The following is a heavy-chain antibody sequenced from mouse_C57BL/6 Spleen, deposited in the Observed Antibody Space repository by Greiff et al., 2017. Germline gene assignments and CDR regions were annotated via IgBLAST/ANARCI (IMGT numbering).Heavy chain of an antibody. J-gene: IGHJ4*01. V-gene: IGHV1-80*01. Sequence: VQLQQSGAELVKPGASVKISCKASGYAFSSYWMNWVKQRPGQGLEWIGQIYPGDGDTNYNGKFKGKATLTADKSYSTAYMQLSSLTSEDSAVYFCAREYYYCSSGGYYAMDYWGQGTSVTVSS. CDR1: GYAFSSYW. D-gene: IGHD1-1*01. CDR2: IYPGDGDT. CDR3: AREYYYCSSGGYYAMDY.